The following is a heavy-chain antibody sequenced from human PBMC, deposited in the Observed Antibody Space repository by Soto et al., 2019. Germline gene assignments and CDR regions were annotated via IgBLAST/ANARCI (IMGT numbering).Heavy chain of an antibody. V-gene: IGHV1-69*12. Sequence: QVQLVQSGAEVKKPGSSVKVSCKASGGTFSSYAISWVRQAPGQGLEWMGGIIPIFGTANYAQKFQGRVTITADESTSTAYMELSSLRSEVTAVYYCARGGAYYDFWSGYRNDYYYYGMDVWGQGTTVTVSS. J-gene: IGHJ6*02. CDR3: ARGGAYYDFWSGYRNDYYYYGMDV. CDR2: IIPIFGTA. CDR1: GGTFSSYA. D-gene: IGHD3-3*01.